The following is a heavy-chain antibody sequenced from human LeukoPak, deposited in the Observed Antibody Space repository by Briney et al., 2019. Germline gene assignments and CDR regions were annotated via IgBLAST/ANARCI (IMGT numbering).Heavy chain of an antibody. CDR2: IRSSSSYI. V-gene: IGHV3-21*01. CDR1: GFTFSSYS. J-gene: IGHJ5*02. D-gene: IGHD6-19*01. CDR3: ARVGYSSGWYGWFDP. Sequence: KSGGSLTLSCAASGFTFSSYSMNWVRQAPGKGLEWVSSIRSSSSYIYYADSVKGRFTISRDNAKNSLFLQMNSLRAEDTAVYYCARVGYSSGWYGWFDPWGQGTQVTVSS.